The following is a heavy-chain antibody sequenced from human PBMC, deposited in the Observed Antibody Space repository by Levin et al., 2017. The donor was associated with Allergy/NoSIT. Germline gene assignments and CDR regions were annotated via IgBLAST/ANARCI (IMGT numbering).Heavy chain of an antibody. J-gene: IGHJ4*02. V-gene: IGHV3-7*01. CDR3: ARDGTWYVDF. Sequence: SGFTFSESYMSWVRQAPGKGLDWVAHIKGDGSDKYYVDSVKGRFTISRDNAKSSLYLEMNNLRVEDTAVYYCARDGTWYVDFWGQGTLVTVSS. CDR2: IKGDGSDK. CDR1: GFTFSESY. D-gene: IGHD6-13*01.